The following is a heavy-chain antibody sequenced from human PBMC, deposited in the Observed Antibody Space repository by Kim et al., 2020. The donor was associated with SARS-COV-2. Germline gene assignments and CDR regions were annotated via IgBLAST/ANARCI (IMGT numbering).Heavy chain of an antibody. CDR2: IYYSGST. Sequence: SETLSLTCTVSGGSISSSSYYWGWIRQPPGKGLEWIGSIYYSGSTYYNPSLKSRVTISVDTSKNQFSLKLSSVTAADTAVYYCARLGLLWFGELKNWFDPWGQGTLVTVSS. CDR3: ARLGLLWFGELKNWFDP. J-gene: IGHJ5*02. D-gene: IGHD3-10*01. CDR1: GGSISSSSYY. V-gene: IGHV4-39*01.